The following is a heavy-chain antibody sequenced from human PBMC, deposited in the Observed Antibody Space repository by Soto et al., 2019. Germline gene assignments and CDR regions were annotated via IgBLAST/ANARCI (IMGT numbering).Heavy chain of an antibody. Sequence: QVQLQQWGAGLLKPSETLSLTCAVYGGSFSGYYWSWIRQPPGKGLEWIGESNHSGSTNYNPSLKSRVTIPVVPSKNQFSLKLSSVTAADTAVYYCARLFSSSWSYNWFDPWGQGTLVTVSS. CDR1: GGSFSGYY. J-gene: IGHJ5*02. CDR2: SNHSGST. D-gene: IGHD6-13*01. V-gene: IGHV4-34*01. CDR3: ARLFSSSWSYNWFDP.